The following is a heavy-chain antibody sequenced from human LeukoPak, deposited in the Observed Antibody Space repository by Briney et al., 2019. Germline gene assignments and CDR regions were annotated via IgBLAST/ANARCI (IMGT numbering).Heavy chain of an antibody. J-gene: IGHJ4*02. Sequence: GESLNISCKGSGYSFTRYWIGWVRQMPGKGLEWMGIIYPGDSDTRYSPSFQGQVTISADKSISTAYPQWSSLKASDTAMYYCTRAGPAAMLSRFDYWGQGTLVTVSS. V-gene: IGHV5-51*01. CDR3: TRAGPAAMLSRFDY. D-gene: IGHD2-2*01. CDR1: GYSFTRYW. CDR2: IYPGDSDT.